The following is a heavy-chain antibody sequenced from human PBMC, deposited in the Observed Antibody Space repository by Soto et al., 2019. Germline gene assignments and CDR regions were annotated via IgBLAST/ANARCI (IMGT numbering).Heavy chain of an antibody. V-gene: IGHV4-34*01. CDR3: ARAHIRTHIAARRSNWFDP. CDR2: INHSGST. Sequence: PSETLSLTCAVYGGSFSGYYWSWIRQPPGKGLEWIGEINHSGSTNYNPSLKSRVTISVDTSKNQFSLKLSSVTAADTAVYYCARAHIRTHIAARRSNWFDPWGQGTLVTVSS. J-gene: IGHJ5*02. CDR1: GGSFSGYY. D-gene: IGHD6-6*01.